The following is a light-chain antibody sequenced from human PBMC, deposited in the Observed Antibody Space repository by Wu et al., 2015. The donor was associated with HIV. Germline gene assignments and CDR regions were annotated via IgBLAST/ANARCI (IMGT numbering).Light chain of an antibody. CDR2: GAS. J-gene: IGKJ4*01. Sequence: EIVLTQSPGTLSLSPGERATLSCRASQSVSSSYLAWYQQKPGQAPRLLIYGASTRATDIPARFSGSGSGTEFTLTISSLQSEDFAVYYCQQYSDSPPLAFGGGTKVEIK. V-gene: IGKV3-15*01. CDR1: QSVSSSY. CDR3: QQYSDSPPLA.